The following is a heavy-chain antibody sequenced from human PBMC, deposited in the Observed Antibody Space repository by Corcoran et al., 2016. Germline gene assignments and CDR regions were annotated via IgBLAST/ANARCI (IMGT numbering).Heavy chain of an antibody. J-gene: IGHJ4*02. CDR1: GFTVSSNY. V-gene: IGHV3-53*01. D-gene: IGHD5-18*01. Sequence: EVQLVEFGGGLIQPGGSLRLSCAASGFTVSSNYMSGVRQAPGKGLEWVSVIYSGGSTYYVDSVKGRFTISRDNSKNTLYLQMNSLRAEDTAVYYCARSGYSYGLYFDYGGQGTLVTVSS. CDR2: IYSGGST. CDR3: ARSGYSYGLYFDY.